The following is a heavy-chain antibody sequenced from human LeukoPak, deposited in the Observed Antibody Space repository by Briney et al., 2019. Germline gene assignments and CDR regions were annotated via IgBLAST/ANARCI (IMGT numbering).Heavy chain of an antibody. CDR2: IKEDGSKK. Sequence: GGSLRLSCAASGFTFSEFWMSWVRQAPGKGLEWLANIKEDGSKKYYVDSVKGRFTISRDNAKNSLFLQMNSLRNEDTAVYYCVRDAVTAYWGQGTLVTVSS. CDR3: VRDAVTAY. J-gene: IGHJ4*02. CDR1: GFTFSEFW. D-gene: IGHD2-21*02. V-gene: IGHV3-7*03.